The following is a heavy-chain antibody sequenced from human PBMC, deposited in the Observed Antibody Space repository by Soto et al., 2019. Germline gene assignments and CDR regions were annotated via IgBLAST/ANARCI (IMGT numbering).Heavy chain of an antibody. Sequence: QVQLVESGGGVVQPGRSLRLSCAASGFTFSSYAMHWVRQAPGKGLEWVAVISYDGSNKYYADSGKGRFTISRDNSKNTLYLHMTGLRAEDTAVYYCEGDHLSYGEFDYWGEGTMVAVSS. CDR2: ISYDGSNK. J-gene: IGHJ4*02. V-gene: IGHV3-30-3*01. D-gene: IGHD5-18*01. CDR3: EGDHLSYGEFDY. CDR1: GFTFSSYA.